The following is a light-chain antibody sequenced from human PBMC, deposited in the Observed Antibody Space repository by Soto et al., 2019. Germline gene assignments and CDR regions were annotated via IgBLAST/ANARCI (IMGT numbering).Light chain of an antibody. V-gene: IGKV3-15*01. CDR2: GAS. J-gene: IGKJ1*01. CDR3: QEYNTWPWT. Sequence: EIVMTQSPATLSVSAGERATLSCRASQSVGNNVAWYQQKPGQAPRLLISGASTRVTGIPARFTGSGSGTEFILTITSLQSEDSAVYYCQEYNTWPWTFGQGTKVDIK. CDR1: QSVGNN.